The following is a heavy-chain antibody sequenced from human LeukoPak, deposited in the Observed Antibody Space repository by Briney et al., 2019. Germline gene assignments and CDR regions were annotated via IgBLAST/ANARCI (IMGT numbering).Heavy chain of an antibody. CDR3: ARDRRALKAFDP. CDR2: INPNSGGT. CDR1: GYTFTGYY. J-gene: IGHJ5*02. Sequence: ASVKVSCKASGYTFTGYYMHWVRQAPGQGLEWMGWINPNSGGTNYTQKFQGRVTMTRDTSISTAYMELSRLRSDDTAVYYCARDRRALKAFDPWGQGTLVTVSS. V-gene: IGHV1-2*02.